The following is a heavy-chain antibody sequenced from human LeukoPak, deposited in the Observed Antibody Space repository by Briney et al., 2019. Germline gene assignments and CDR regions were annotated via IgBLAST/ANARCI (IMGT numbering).Heavy chain of an antibody. D-gene: IGHD1-26*01. CDR2: IYHSGST. Sequence: PSETLSLTCTVSGYSISSGYYWGWIRQPPGKGLEWIGNIYHSGSTNYNPSLKSRVTISVDTSKNQFSLKLSSVTAADTAVYYCARRSFNWFDPWGQGTLVTVSS. CDR3: ARRSFNWFDP. J-gene: IGHJ5*02. CDR1: GYSISSGYY. V-gene: IGHV4-38-2*02.